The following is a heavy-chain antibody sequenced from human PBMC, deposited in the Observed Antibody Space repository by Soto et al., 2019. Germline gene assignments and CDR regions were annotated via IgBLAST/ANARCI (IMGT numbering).Heavy chain of an antibody. D-gene: IGHD6-19*01. CDR2: ISYDGSNK. J-gene: IGHJ4*02. CDR1: GFTFSSYG. V-gene: IGHV3-30*03. CDR3: ATPQGGWYPPFDY. Sequence: QVQLVESGGGVVQPGRSLRLSCAASGFTFSSYGMHWVRQAPGKGLEWVAVISYDGSNKYYADSVKGRFTISRDNSKNTLYLQMNSPRAEDTAVYYCATPQGGWYPPFDYWGQGTLVTVSS.